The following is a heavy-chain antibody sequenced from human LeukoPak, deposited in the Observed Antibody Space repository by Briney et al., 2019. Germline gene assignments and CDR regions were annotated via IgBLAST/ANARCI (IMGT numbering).Heavy chain of an antibody. V-gene: IGHV3-30-3*01. CDR1: GFTFSSYA. CDR3: ARAQGIVVVPAAIGY. J-gene: IGHJ4*02. D-gene: IGHD2-2*01. CDR2: ISYDGSNK. Sequence: PGGSLRLSCAASGFTFSSYAMHWVRQAPGKGLEWVAVISYDGSNKYYADSVKGRFTISRDNSKNTLYLQMNSLRAEDTAVYYCARAQGIVVVPAAIGYWGQGTLVTVSS.